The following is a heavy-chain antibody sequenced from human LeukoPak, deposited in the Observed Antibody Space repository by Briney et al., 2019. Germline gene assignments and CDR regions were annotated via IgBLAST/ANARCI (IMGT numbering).Heavy chain of an antibody. Sequence: ASVKVSCKVSGYTLTELSMHWVRQAPGKGLEWMGGFDPEDGETIYAQKFQGRVTMTEDTSTDTAYMELSSPRSEDTAVYYCARDSYGSGSYRHWGQGTLVTVSS. CDR1: GYTLTELS. J-gene: IGHJ4*02. V-gene: IGHV1-24*01. CDR3: ARDSYGSGSYRH. D-gene: IGHD3-10*01. CDR2: FDPEDGET.